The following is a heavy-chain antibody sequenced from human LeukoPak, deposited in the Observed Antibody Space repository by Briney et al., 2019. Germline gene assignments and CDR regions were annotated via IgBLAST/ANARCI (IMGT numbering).Heavy chain of an antibody. Sequence: GGFLRLSCAASGFTFSSYEMHWVRQAPGKGLEWVSYISSSDSTIYYADSVKGRFTISRDNAKNSLYLQMNSLRAEDTAVYYCARDYGGSSPFDYWGQGTLVTVSS. J-gene: IGHJ4*02. CDR2: ISSSDSTI. V-gene: IGHV3-48*03. D-gene: IGHD4-23*01. CDR3: ARDYGGSSPFDY. CDR1: GFTFSSYE.